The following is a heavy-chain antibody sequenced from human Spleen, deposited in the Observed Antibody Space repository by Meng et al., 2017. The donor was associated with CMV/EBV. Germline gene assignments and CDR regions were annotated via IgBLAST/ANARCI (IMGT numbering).Heavy chain of an antibody. CDR2: ISRRNNYI. D-gene: IGHD6-13*01. CDR1: GFVVSDYN. CDR3: ARALTESSSWSHFDY. Sequence: GESLKISCAASGFVVSDYNMNWVRQAPGKGLEWVSCISRRNNYIHYGDSVKGRFTISRDNAKNSLFLQMNSLRAEDTAVYYCARALTESSSWSHFDYWGPGALVTVSS. J-gene: IGHJ4*02. V-gene: IGHV3-21*01.